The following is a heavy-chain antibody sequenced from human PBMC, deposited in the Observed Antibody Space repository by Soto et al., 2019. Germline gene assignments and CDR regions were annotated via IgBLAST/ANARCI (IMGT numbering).Heavy chain of an antibody. J-gene: IGHJ6*02. Sequence: GGSLRLSCAASGFTFSSYAMHWVRQAPGKGLEWVAVISYDGSNKYYADSVKGRFTISRDNSKNTLYLQMNSLRAEDTAVYYCARALAYSSSWKPSTRLIGRGTLGEKGYYGMDVWGQGTTVTVSS. CDR3: ARALAYSSSWKPSTRLIGRGTLGEKGYYGMDV. CDR2: ISYDGSNK. CDR1: GFTFSSYA. D-gene: IGHD6-13*01. V-gene: IGHV3-30-3*01.